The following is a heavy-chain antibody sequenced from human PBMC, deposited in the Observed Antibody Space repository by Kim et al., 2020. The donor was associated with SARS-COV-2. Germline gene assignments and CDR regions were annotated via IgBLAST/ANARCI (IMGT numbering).Heavy chain of an antibody. CDR3: ARGGERGARYWYYYYYMDV. Sequence: GGSLRLSCAASGFTFSSYWMSWVRQAPGKGLEWVANIKQDGSEKYYVDSVKGRFTISRDNAKNSLYLQMNSLRAEDTAVYYCARGGERGARYWYYYYYMDVWGKGTTVTVSS. CDR2: IKQDGSEK. V-gene: IGHV3-7*01. J-gene: IGHJ6*03. D-gene: IGHD3-10*01. CDR1: GFTFSSYW.